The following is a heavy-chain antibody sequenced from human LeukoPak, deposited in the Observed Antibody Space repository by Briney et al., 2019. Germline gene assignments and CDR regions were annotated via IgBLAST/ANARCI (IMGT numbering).Heavy chain of an antibody. CDR1: GFTFSDYY. Sequence: GGSLRLSCAASGFTFSDYYMSWLRQAPGKGLEWVSYISSSGSTIYYADSVKGRFTISRDNAKNSLYLQMNSLRAEDTAVYYCARDPATDYYYYMDVWGKGTTVTVSS. V-gene: IGHV3-11*01. CDR3: ARDPATDYYYYMDV. J-gene: IGHJ6*03. D-gene: IGHD2-15*01. CDR2: ISSSGSTI.